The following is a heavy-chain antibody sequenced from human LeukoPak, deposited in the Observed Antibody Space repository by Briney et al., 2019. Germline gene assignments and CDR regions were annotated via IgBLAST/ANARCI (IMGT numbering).Heavy chain of an antibody. V-gene: IGHV4-30-2*01. CDR3: ARVYGSEEH. Sequence: PSETLSLTCTVSGGSISSGGYYWSWIRQPPGKGLEWIGYIYHSGSTYYNPSLKSRVTISVGRSKNQFSLKLGSVTAADTAVYYCARVYGSEEHWGQGTLVTVSS. CDR2: IYHSGST. CDR1: GGSISSGGYY. J-gene: IGHJ1*01. D-gene: IGHD2-15*01.